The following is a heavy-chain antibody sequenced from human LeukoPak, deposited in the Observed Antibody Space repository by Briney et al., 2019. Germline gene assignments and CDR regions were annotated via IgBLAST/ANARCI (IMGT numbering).Heavy chain of an antibody. D-gene: IGHD6-6*01. CDR3: ARDWAGYSSSSRYYYYGMDV. J-gene: IGHJ6*02. CDR1: GFTFSSYE. Sequence: GGSLRLSCAASGFTFSSYEMNWVRQAPGKGLEWVSYISSSGSTIYYADSVKGRFTISRDNAKNSLYLQMNSLRAEDTAVYYCARDWAGYSSSSRYYYYGMDVWGQGPTVTVSS. V-gene: IGHV3-48*03. CDR2: ISSSGSTI.